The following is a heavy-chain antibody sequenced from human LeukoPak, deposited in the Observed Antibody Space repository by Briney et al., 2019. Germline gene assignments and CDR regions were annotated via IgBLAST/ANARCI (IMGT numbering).Heavy chain of an antibody. CDR2: ISTTSSYI. CDR3: VIMAEAEDY. D-gene: IGHD6-13*01. Sequence: RAGGSLRLSCAASGLTFSSYSMNWVRQAPGKGLEWVSSISTTSSYIYSADSVKGRFTISRDNAKNSLYLQMNSHRAEDTAVYYCVIMAEAEDYWGQGTLVTVSS. CDR1: GLTFSSYS. J-gene: IGHJ4*02. V-gene: IGHV3-21*01.